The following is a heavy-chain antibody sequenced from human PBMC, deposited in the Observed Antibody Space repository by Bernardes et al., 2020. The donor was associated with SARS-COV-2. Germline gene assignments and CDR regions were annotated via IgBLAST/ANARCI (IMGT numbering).Heavy chain of an antibody. J-gene: IGHJ6*02. CDR1: GFTFSTYW. CDR2: ISSDGSST. CDR3: ARDGKGNGMDV. V-gene: IGHV3-74*01. Sequence: GSLRLSCAASGFTFSTYWMHWVRQAPGKGLVWVSRISSDGSSTNYADSVKGRFTISRDNAKNTLYLQMNSLGAEDMAVYYCARDGKGNGMDVWGQGTTVTVSS. D-gene: IGHD1-26*01.